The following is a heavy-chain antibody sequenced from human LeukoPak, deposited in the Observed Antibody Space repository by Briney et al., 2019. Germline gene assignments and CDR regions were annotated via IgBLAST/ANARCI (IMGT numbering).Heavy chain of an antibody. J-gene: IGHJ5*02. CDR2: IYYSGST. Sequence: PSETLSLTCTVSGGSISSSSYYWGWIRQPPGKGLGWIGSIYYSGSTYYNPSLKSRVTISVDTSKNQFSLKLSSVTAADTAVYYCARRPYGMNWFDPWGQGTLVTVSS. D-gene: IGHD3-16*01. CDR1: GGSISSSSYY. CDR3: ARRPYGMNWFDP. V-gene: IGHV4-39*01.